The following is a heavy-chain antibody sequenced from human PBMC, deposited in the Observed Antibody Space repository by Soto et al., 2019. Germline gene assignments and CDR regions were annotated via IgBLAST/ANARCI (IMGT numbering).Heavy chain of an antibody. V-gene: IGHV1-69*02. J-gene: IGHJ4*02. CDR3: ARGPLVVLNYFES. CDR1: GGTFRNYP. Sequence: QVQLVQSGTEVKKPGSSVKVSCKASGGTFRNYPINWVRQAPGQGLEWMGSIFPLTDIPDYAQNFQARLTISADKSTSTAYIELSSLTSDDTDMYFCARGPLVVLNYFESWGQGTLVTVSS. CDR2: IFPLTDIP.